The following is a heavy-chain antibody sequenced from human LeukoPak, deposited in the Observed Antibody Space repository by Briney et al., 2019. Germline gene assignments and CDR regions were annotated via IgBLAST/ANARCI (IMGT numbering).Heavy chain of an antibody. D-gene: IGHD3-10*01. CDR3: ARDGSGSYRGPRDC. J-gene: IGHJ4*02. V-gene: IGHV4-38-2*02. CDR2: IYHSGST. CDR1: GYSISSGYY. Sequence: PSETLSLTCTVSGYSISSGYYWGWIRQPPGKGLEWIGSIYHSGSTYYNPSLKSRVTISVDTSKNQFSLKLSSVTAADTAVYYCARDGSGSYRGPRDCWGQGTLVTVSS.